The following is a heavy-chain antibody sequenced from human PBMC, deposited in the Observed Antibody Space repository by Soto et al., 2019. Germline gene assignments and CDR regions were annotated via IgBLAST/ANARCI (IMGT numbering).Heavy chain of an antibody. CDR3: AHAYGGRSLY. Sequence: QITLKESGPTLVKPTQTLTLTCTFSGFSLTTDRVGVGWIRQPPGAALEWLAVIYWDDSKTYRPSLESRLTITKATSKNQVALTMTNMDSLDTATYYCAHAYGGRSLYWGQGTLVTVSS. CDR2: IYWDDSK. CDR1: GFSLTTDRVG. D-gene: IGHD1-26*01. J-gene: IGHJ4*02. V-gene: IGHV2-5*02.